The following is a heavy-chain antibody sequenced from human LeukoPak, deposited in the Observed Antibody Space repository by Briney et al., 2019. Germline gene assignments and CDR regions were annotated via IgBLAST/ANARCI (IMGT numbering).Heavy chain of an antibody. V-gene: IGHV4-39*01. Sequence: SETLSLTCTVSGGSISSSSYYWGWIRQPPGEGLEWIGSIYYSGSTYYNPSLKSRVTISVDTSKNQFSLKLSSLTAADTAVYYCARLYGDPARGAFDIWGQGTMVTVSS. D-gene: IGHD4-17*01. CDR3: ARLYGDPARGAFDI. CDR1: GGSISSSSYY. CDR2: IYYSGST. J-gene: IGHJ3*02.